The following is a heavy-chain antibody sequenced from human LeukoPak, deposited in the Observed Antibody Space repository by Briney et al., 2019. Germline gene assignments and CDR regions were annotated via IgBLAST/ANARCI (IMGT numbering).Heavy chain of an antibody. CDR2: INPSGGST. D-gene: IGHD4-17*01. CDR1: GYTFTSYY. V-gene: IGHV1-46*01. J-gene: IGHJ4*02. CDR3: AGDYGDYYFDY. Sequence: GASVKVSCKASGYTFTSYYMHWVRQAPGQGLEWMGIINPSGGSTNYAQKFQGRVTITADKSTSTAYMELSSLRSEDTAVYYCAGDYGDYYFDYWGQGTLVTVSS.